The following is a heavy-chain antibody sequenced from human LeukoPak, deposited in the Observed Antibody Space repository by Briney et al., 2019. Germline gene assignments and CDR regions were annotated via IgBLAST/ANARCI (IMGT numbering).Heavy chain of an antibody. CDR3: ASADYYRIDF. CDR1: GGSISSSDW. D-gene: IGHD3-10*01. CDR2: MHQSGIT. Sequence: SETLSLTCAVSGGSISSSDWWSWVRQPPGKGLEWIGEMHQSGITNYNPSLKSRVTMSLDKSKNQFSLKLSSVTAADTSVYFCASADYYRIDFWGQGTLATVSS. J-gene: IGHJ4*02. V-gene: IGHV4-4*02.